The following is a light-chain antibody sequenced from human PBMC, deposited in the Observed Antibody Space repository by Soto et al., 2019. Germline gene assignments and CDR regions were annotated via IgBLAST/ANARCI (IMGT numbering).Light chain of an antibody. J-gene: IGKJ2*01. Sequence: EIVLTQSPGTLSLSPGERATLSCRASQSVSSSYLAWYQQKPGQAPRLLIYGASSRATGIPDRFSGSGSGTDFTLTISRLEPDDFAVSYCQQYGSSPYTFGLGTKLEIK. V-gene: IGKV3-20*01. CDR2: GAS. CDR1: QSVSSSY. CDR3: QQYGSSPYT.